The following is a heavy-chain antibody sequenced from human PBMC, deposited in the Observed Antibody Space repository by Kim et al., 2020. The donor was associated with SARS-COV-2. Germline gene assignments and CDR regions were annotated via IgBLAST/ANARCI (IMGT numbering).Heavy chain of an antibody. J-gene: IGHJ4*02. CDR3: AKDPGVVPYHYFDF. CDR2: ISGPGGST. V-gene: IGHV3-23*01. D-gene: IGHD2-21*01. Sequence: GGSLRLSCAASGFTIGSYAMSWVRQAPGKGLECVSAISGPGGSTFYADSVKGGFTISRDNSKNTLYLQMDSLRAEDTAVYYCAKDPGVVPYHYFDFWGQGTLVTVSA. CDR1: GFTIGSYA.